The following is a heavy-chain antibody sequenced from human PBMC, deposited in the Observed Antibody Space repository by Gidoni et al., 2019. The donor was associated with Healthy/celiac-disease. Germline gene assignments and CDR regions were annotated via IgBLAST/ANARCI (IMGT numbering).Heavy chain of an antibody. D-gene: IGHD6-13*01. CDR2: IYYSGST. CDR1: GASISSGGYY. CDR3: ARDQGMNGPSY. Sequence: QVQLRESAPGLVKPSQTLSLPCPVPGASISSGGYYWSWIRQHPGKGLEWIGYIYYSGSTYYNPSLKSRVTISVDTSKNQFSLKLSSVTAADTAVYYCARDQGMNGPSYWGQGTLVTVSS. J-gene: IGHJ4*02. V-gene: IGHV4-31*03.